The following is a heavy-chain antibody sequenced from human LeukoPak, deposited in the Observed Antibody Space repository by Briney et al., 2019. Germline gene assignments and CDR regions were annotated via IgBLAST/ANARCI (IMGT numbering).Heavy chain of an antibody. V-gene: IGHV3-23*01. D-gene: IGHD3-10*01. J-gene: IGHJ6*03. CDR1: GFTFSSYA. CDR3: AKTYYSSRAHYYYYYYMDV. CDR2: ISGSGDST. Sequence: QPGGSLRLSCAASGFTFSSYAMSWVRQAPGKGLEWVSGISGSGDSTFYADSVKGRFTISRDNSKNTRYLQMNSLRAEDTAVYYCAKTYYSSRAHYYYYYYMDVWGKGTTVTISS.